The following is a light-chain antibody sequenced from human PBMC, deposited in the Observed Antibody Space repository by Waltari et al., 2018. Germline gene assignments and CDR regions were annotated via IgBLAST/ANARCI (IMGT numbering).Light chain of an antibody. CDR3: CSYAGSYIFGV. Sequence: VTISCTGTSSDVGGYNYVSWYQQHPGKAPKLMIHDVNKRPSGVPDRFSGSKSGNTASLTISGLQAEDEADYYCCSYAGSYIFGVFGGGTKLTVL. V-gene: IGLV2-11*03. J-gene: IGLJ2*01. CDR1: SSDVGGYNY. CDR2: DVN.